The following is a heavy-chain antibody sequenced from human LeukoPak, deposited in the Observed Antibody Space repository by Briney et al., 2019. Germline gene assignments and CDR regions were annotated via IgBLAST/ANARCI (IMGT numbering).Heavy chain of an antibody. CDR2: INHSGNT. V-gene: IGHV4-34*01. CDR1: GGSFSGYY. D-gene: IGHD2-2*01. J-gene: IGHJ4*02. Sequence: PSETLSLTCAVYGGSFSGYYWSWIRQPPGKGLEWIGEINHSGNTNYNPSLKSRVTISVDTSKNQFSLKLSSVTAADTAVYHCARRGTAALGYWGKGTLVTASS. CDR3: ARRGTAALGY.